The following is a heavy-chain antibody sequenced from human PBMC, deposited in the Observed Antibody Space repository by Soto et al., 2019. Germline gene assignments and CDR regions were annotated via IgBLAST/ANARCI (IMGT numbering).Heavy chain of an antibody. Sequence: ASVKVSCKASGYTFTGYYMHWVRQAPGQGLEWMGWINPNSGGTNYAQKFQGRVTMTRDTSISTAYMELSRLRSEDTAVYYCARDSKQLKSFGVPNAFALWGQGTMGT. CDR3: ARDSKQLKSFGVPNAFAL. J-gene: IGHJ3*01. V-gene: IGHV1-2*02. D-gene: IGHD3-10*01. CDR2: INPNSGGT. CDR1: GYTFTGYY.